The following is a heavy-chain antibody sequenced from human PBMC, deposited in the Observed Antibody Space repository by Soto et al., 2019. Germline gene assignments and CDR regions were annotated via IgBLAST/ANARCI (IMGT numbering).Heavy chain of an antibody. CDR1: GGSISSSSYY. J-gene: IGHJ5*02. CDR3: ARRRRYDFNWFDP. Sequence: NPSETLSLTCTVSGGSISSSSYYWGWIRQPPGKGLEWIGSIYYSGSTYYNPSLKSRVTISVDTSKNQFPLKLSSVTAADTAVYYCARRRRYDFNWFDPWGQGTLVTVSS. V-gene: IGHV4-39*01. D-gene: IGHD3-3*01. CDR2: IYYSGST.